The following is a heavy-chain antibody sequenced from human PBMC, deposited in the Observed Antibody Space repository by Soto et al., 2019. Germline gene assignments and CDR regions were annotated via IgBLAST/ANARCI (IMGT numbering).Heavy chain of an antibody. CDR1: GFSFSTYE. CDR2: ISKNGIDI. CDR3: APRKYGSFNIGAFDI. J-gene: IGHJ3*02. V-gene: IGHV3-48*03. Sequence: PGGSLRLSCAASGFSFSTYEMNWVRQAPGKGLEWVSYISKNGIDIYYADSVKGRFTISRDNANNSLFPQMDSLGPEDTAVYYCAPRKYGSFNIGAFDIWGQGTMVTVSS. D-gene: IGHD1-26*01.